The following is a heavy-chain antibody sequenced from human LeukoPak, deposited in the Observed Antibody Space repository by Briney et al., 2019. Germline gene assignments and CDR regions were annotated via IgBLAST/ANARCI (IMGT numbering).Heavy chain of an antibody. D-gene: IGHD3-9*01. V-gene: IGHV1-69*13. CDR3: ARDTYYDILTGYETYYYGMDV. J-gene: IGHJ6*04. CDR2: IIPIFGTA. CDR1: GGTFSSYA. Sequence: GASVKVSCKASGGTFSSYAISWVRQAPGQGLEWMGGIIPIFGTANYAQKFQGRVTITADESTSTAYMEPSSLRSEDTAVYYCARDTYYDILTGYETYYYGMDVWGKGTTVTVSS.